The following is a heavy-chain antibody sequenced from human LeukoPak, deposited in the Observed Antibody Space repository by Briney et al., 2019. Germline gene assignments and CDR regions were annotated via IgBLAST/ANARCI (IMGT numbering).Heavy chain of an antibody. CDR2: MNPNSANA. V-gene: IGHV1-8*01. Sequence: ASVKVSSKASGYTFTSYDINWVRQATGQGLEWMGWMNPNSANAGYAQKFQGRVNITMDTSMTTAYMELSSLRSEDTAVYYSARGRFGEFRLAYGGQGTLVTVSS. CDR3: ARGRFGEFRLAY. D-gene: IGHD3-10*01. CDR1: GYTFTSYD. J-gene: IGHJ4*02.